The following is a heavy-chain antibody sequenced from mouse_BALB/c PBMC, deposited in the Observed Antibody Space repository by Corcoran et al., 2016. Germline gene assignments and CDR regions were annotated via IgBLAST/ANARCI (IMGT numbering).Heavy chain of an antibody. CDR1: GFSLSTSGLG. Sequence: QVTLKESGPGILQPSQTLSLTCSFSGFSLSTSGLGVGWIRQPSGKGLEWLAHIWVDDDKPYSPALKSRLTISKDTSSKQVFLNLASEDTADTATYYCARLEITTGAWLAYWGQGTLATVSA. J-gene: IGHJ3*01. CDR3: ARLEITTGAWLAY. D-gene: IGHD2-4*01. V-gene: IGHV8-8*01. CDR2: IWVDDDK.